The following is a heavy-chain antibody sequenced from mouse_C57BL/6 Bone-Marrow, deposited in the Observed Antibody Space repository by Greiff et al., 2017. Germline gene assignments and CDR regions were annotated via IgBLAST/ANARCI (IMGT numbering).Heavy chain of an antibody. V-gene: IGHV5-15*01. CDR2: ISNLAYSI. D-gene: IGHD2-5*01. J-gene: IGHJ4*01. Sequence: EVMLVESGGGLVQPGGSLKLSCAASGFTFSDYGMAWVRQAPRKGLEWVAFISNLAYSIYYADTVTGRFTISRENAKNTLYLEMSSLRSEDTAMYYCARSGAYYSNYDYAMDYWGQGTSVTVSS. CDR1: GFTFSDYG. CDR3: ARSGAYYSNYDYAMDY.